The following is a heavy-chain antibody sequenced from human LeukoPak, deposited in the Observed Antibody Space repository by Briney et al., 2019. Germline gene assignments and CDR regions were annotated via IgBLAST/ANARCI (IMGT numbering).Heavy chain of an antibody. J-gene: IGHJ4*02. D-gene: IGHD6-13*01. CDR2: IYYSGST. CDR3: ARTLEAATHSSSWPTLFDY. V-gene: IGHV4-59*01. Sequence: SETLSLTCAVSGGSISSYYWSWIRQPPGKGLEWIGYIYYSGSTNYNPSLKSRVTISVDTSKNQFSLKLSSVTAADTAVYYCARTLEAATHSSSWPTLFDYWGQGTLVTVSS. CDR1: GGSISSYY.